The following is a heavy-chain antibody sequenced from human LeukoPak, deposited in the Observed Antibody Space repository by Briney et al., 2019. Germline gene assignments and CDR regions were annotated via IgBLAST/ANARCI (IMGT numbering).Heavy chain of an antibody. J-gene: IGHJ4*02. CDR3: ARFKYSSSWHAIDY. CDR1: GGSISSNVYY. CDR2: IYYSGST. D-gene: IGHD6-13*01. Sequence: SETLSLTCTVSGGSISSNVYYWSWIRQYPGKGLEWIGYIYYSGSTYYNPSLKSRVTISVDTSKNQFSLKLSSVTAADTAVYYCARFKYSSSWHAIDYWGQGTLVTVSS. V-gene: IGHV4-31*03.